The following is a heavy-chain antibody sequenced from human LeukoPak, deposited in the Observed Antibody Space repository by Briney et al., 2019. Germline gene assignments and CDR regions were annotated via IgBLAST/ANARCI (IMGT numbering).Heavy chain of an antibody. D-gene: IGHD3-22*01. CDR3: ARDGSPGYYESSGYPEVVY. CDR1: GYTYTNYG. J-gene: IGHJ4*02. V-gene: IGHV1-18*01. CDR2: ISAYKGNT. Sequence: EASVQVTCQASGYTYTNYGISWVRQPPGQGLEWMGCISAYKGNTNYAQKLRGRVTMPPDTSPSAASMAPRRLSSGDRHVCYLARDGSPGYYESSGYPEVVYRGQGTLVTVSS.